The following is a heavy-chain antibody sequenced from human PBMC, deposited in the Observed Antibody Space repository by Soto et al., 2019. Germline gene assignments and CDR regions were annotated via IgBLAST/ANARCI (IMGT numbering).Heavy chain of an antibody. Sequence: QVQLVQSGAEVKKPGSSVKVSCKASGGTFSSYAISWVRQAPGQGLEWMGGIIPIFDTANYAQKFQGRVTITADESTGTAYMELSSLRSKDTAVYYCARHDCISSSCYYYYYYGMDVWGQGTTVTVSS. CDR3: ARHDCISSSCYYYYYYGMDV. D-gene: IGHD2-2*01. V-gene: IGHV1-69*12. J-gene: IGHJ6*02. CDR1: GGTFSSYA. CDR2: IIPIFDTA.